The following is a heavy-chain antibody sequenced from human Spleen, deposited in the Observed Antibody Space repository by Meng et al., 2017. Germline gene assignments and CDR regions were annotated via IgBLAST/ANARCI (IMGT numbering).Heavy chain of an antibody. CDR1: GYSFTSYW. D-gene: IGHD3-10*01. Sequence: GGSLRLSCKGFGYSFTSYWIGWVRQMPGKGLEWMGIIYPGDSDTRYSPSFQGQVTISADKSISTAYLQWSSLKASDTAMYYCALGYYGSRSYYNVNGMDVWGQGTTVTVSS. CDR2: IYPGDSDT. CDR3: ALGYYGSRSYYNVNGMDV. J-gene: IGHJ6*01. V-gene: IGHV5-51*01.